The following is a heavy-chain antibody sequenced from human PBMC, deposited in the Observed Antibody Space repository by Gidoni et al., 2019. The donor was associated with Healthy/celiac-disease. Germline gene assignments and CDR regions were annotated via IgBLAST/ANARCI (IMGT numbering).Heavy chain of an antibody. CDR2: IYYSGST. CDR3: ASADYYGSGSFDY. V-gene: IGHV4-59*01. D-gene: IGHD3-10*01. Sequence: QVQLQESGAGLGKPSETLSLTCTVSGGSISSYYWSWIRQPPGKGLEWIVYIYYSGSTNYNPSLKSRVTISVDTSKNQFSLKLSSVTAAYTAVYYCASADYYGSGSFDYWGQGTLVTVSS. CDR1: GGSISSYY. J-gene: IGHJ4*02.